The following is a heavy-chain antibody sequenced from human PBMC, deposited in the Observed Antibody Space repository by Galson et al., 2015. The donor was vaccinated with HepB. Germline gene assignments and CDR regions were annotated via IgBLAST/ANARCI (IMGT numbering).Heavy chain of an antibody. D-gene: IGHD6-19*01. Sequence: SLRLSCAASGFTFSSYAMHWVRQAPSKGLEWVAVISYDGSNKYYADSVKGRFTISRDNSKNTLYLQMNSLRAEDTAVYYCARARASGWSHFDYWGQGTLVTVSS. V-gene: IGHV3-30*04. CDR3: ARARASGWSHFDY. J-gene: IGHJ4*02. CDR1: GFTFSSYA. CDR2: ISYDGSNK.